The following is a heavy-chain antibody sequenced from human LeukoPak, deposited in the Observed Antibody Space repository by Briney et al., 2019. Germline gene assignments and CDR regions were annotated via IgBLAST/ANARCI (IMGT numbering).Heavy chain of an antibody. D-gene: IGHD5-12*01. V-gene: IGHV3-7*05. J-gene: IGHJ4*02. CDR2: IKQDGSEK. Sequence: GSLRLSCAASRFTFSSYWMTWVRQAPGKGLEWVANIKQDGSEKYYVGSVKGRFTISRDNTKNSLYLQMNSLRAEDTAVYYCAREGGYGGVFDYWGQGTLVTVSS. CDR1: RFTFSSYW. CDR3: AREGGYGGVFDY.